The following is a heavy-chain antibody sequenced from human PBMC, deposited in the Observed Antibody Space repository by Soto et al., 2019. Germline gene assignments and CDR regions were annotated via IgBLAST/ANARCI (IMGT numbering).Heavy chain of an antibody. Sequence: GSSVKVSCKASGYSFTDYHIHWARQAPGQGLEWLGRINPKSGGTSTAQKFQGWVTMTTDTSISTASMELTRLTSDDTAIYYCARGDSTDCSNGVCSLLYNHDLDVWG. CDR3: ARGDSTDCSNGVCSLLYNHDLDV. D-gene: IGHD2-8*01. V-gene: IGHV1-2*04. CDR2: INPKSGGT. J-gene: IGHJ6*02. CDR1: GYSFTDYH.